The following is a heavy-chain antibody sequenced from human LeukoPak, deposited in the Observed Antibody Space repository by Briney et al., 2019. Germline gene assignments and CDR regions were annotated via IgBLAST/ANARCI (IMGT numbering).Heavy chain of an antibody. V-gene: IGHV4-4*02. D-gene: IGHD6-13*01. Sequence: PSGTLSLTCAVSGGSISSSNWWSWVRQPPGKGLEWIGEIYHSGSTNYNPSLKSRVTISVDKSKNQFSLKLSSVTAADTAVYYCARSGQGAAVKAYFDYWGQGTLVTVSS. CDR2: IYHSGST. CDR1: GGSISSSNW. CDR3: ARSGQGAAVKAYFDY. J-gene: IGHJ4*02.